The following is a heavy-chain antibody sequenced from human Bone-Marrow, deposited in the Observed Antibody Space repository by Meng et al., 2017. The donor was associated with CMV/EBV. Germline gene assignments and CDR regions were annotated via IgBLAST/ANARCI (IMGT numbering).Heavy chain of an antibody. D-gene: IGHD6-13*01. CDR3: AKDPSHRAAGLYYFDY. J-gene: IGHJ4*02. Sequence: SVKVSCKASGGTFSSYAISWVRQAPGQGLEWMGGIIPILGIANYAQKFQGRVTITADKSTSTAYMELSSLRSEDTAVYYCAKDPSHRAAGLYYFDYWGRGTLVTFSS. V-gene: IGHV1-69*10. CDR1: GGTFSSYA. CDR2: IIPILGIA.